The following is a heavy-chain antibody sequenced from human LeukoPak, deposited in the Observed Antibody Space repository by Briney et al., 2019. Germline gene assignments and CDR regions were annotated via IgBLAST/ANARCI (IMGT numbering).Heavy chain of an antibody. CDR3: ATGINQLLLFDY. Sequence: ASVKVSCKVSGYTLTELSMHWVRQAPGKGLEWMGGFDPEDGETIYAQKFQGRVTMTEDTSTDTAYMELSSRRAEDTAVYYCATGINQLLLFDYWGQGTLVTVSS. D-gene: IGHD2-2*01. CDR2: FDPEDGET. J-gene: IGHJ4*02. V-gene: IGHV1-24*01. CDR1: GYTLTELS.